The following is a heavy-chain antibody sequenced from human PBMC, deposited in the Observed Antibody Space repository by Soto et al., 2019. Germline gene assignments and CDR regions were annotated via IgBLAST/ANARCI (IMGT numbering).Heavy chain of an antibody. CDR3: ERLRGVRDV. V-gene: IGHV4-39*01. D-gene: IGHD3-10*01. Sequence: SETLSLTCFVSGGSIGSSTYNWAWIRQLPGKRLEWIGSVNWSGSTDYNPSLTSRLYITVDTSKNQFSLKLSSVTAADTAVYYCERLRGVRDVWGEGTTVTVSS. J-gene: IGHJ6*04. CDR2: VNWSGST. CDR1: GGSIGSSTYN.